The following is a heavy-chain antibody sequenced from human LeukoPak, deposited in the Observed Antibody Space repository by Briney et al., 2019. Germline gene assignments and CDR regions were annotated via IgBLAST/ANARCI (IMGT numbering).Heavy chain of an antibody. J-gene: IGHJ3*01. Sequence: GRSLRLSCAASGFTFSSYGMHWVRQAPGKGLEWVAVISYDGSNKYYADSVKGRFTISRDNSKNTLYLQMNSLRAEDTAVYYCAKEADDSSGSAWGQGTMVTVSS. CDR1: GFTFSSYG. V-gene: IGHV3-30*18. CDR2: ISYDGSNK. CDR3: AKEADDSSGSA. D-gene: IGHD3-22*01.